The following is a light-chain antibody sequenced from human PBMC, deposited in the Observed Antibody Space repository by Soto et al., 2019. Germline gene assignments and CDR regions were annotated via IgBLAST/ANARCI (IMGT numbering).Light chain of an antibody. Sequence: DIQMTQSPSTLSTSVGDRVTITCRASQSISSWLDWYQQKPGKAPKLLIYKASSLESGVPSRFSGSGSGTEFTLTISSLQPDDFATYYCQQYNSYWMFGQGTKVEIK. J-gene: IGKJ1*01. CDR2: KAS. CDR1: QSISSW. CDR3: QQYNSYWM. V-gene: IGKV1-5*03.